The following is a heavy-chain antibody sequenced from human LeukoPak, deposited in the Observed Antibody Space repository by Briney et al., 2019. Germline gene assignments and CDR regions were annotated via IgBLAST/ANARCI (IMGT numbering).Heavy chain of an antibody. V-gene: IGHV4-4*07. CDR1: GGSISSYY. J-gene: IGHJ2*01. CDR3: ARDGTLWFGELWAWYFDL. CDR2: IYTSGST. D-gene: IGHD3-10*01. Sequence: SETLSLTCTVSGGSISSYYWSWIRQPAGKGLEWIGRIYTSGSTNYNPSLKSRVTMSVDTSKNQFSLKLSSVTAADTAVYYCARDGTLWFGELWAWYFDLWGRGTLVTVSS.